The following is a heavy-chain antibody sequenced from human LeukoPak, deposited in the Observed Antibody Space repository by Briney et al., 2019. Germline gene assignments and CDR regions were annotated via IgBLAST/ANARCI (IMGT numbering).Heavy chain of an antibody. CDR1: GFTVSNNY. J-gene: IGHJ4*02. CDR3: ARAGSYYYDSSGFYRPNDY. V-gene: IGHV3-53*01. D-gene: IGHD3-22*01. CDR2: IYGGGTT. Sequence: PGGSLRPSCAASGFTVSNNYMNWVRQAPGKGLEWVSVIYGGGTTSYADSVKGRFAISRDNSENTVYLQMNSLRAEDTAVYYCARAGSYYYDSSGFYRPNDYWGQGTLVTVSS.